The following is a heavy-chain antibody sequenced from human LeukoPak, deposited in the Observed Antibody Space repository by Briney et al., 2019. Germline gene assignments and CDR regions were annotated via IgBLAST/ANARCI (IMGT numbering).Heavy chain of an antibody. CDR2: ISSSSSYI. Sequence: GGSRRLSCAASGFTFSSYSMNWVRQAPGKGLEWVSSISSSSSYIYYADSVKGRFTISRDNAKNSLYLQMNSLRAEDTAVYYCANIIVVVPAAITGDAFDIWGQGTTVTVSS. D-gene: IGHD2-2*01. CDR1: GFTFSSYS. J-gene: IGHJ3*02. V-gene: IGHV3-21*01. CDR3: ANIIVVVPAAITGDAFDI.